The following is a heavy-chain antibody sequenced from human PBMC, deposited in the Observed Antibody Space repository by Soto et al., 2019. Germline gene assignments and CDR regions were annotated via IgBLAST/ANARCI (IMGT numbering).Heavy chain of an antibody. CDR1: GGSANNKTYY. CDR2: VYYSGTT. D-gene: IGHD3-9*01. CDR3: ARTTAVPNTLRSRYFFDF. V-gene: IGHV4-61*01. J-gene: IGHJ4*02. Sequence: SETLSLTCSVSGGSANNKTYYWSWIRQPPGKRLEWIGYVYYSGTTNYNPSLKSRVTIPIDMSKNQFSLRLSSVTAADTALYYCARTTAVPNTLRSRYFFDFWGQGTLVTVSS.